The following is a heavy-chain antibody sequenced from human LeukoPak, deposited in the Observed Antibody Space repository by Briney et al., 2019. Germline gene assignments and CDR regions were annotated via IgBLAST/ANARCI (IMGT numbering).Heavy chain of an antibody. CDR2: INHSGST. CDR1: GGSFSGYY. CDR3: AREFVSATPGWPPYPDP. Sequence: PSETLSLTCVVYGGSFSGYYWSWIRQPPGKGLEWIGEINHSGSTNYNPSLTSRVTISVDTSKNQFSLKLSSVTAADTAVYYCAREFVSATPGWPPYPDPWGQGTLVTVSS. V-gene: IGHV4-34*01. J-gene: IGHJ5*02. D-gene: IGHD2-15*01.